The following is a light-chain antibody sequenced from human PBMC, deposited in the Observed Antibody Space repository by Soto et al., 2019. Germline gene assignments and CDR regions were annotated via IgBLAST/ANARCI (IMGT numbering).Light chain of an antibody. J-gene: IGKJ5*01. V-gene: IGKV3-15*01. CDR3: QQYNNWPFS. CDR1: QAVNTR. CDR2: DVS. Sequence: IVLTQSPATLSSFPGDRVTLSCRASQAVNTRLAWYQQKSGQSPRLLIYDVSIRATGVPARFSGTGSETDFTLTISGLQSEDSAVYFCQQYNNWPFSFGQGTRLEIK.